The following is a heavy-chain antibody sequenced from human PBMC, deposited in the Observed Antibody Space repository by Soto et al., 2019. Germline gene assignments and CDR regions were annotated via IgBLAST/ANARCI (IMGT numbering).Heavy chain of an antibody. Sequence: QVQLQESGPGLVKPSETLSLTCTVSGGSISSYYWSWIRQPPGKGLEWIGYIYYSGSTNYNPSLKSRVTISVDTSKNQFSLKLNSVTAADTAVYYCARHSAPVVMVAAELDYWGQGTLVTVSS. CDR2: IYYSGST. V-gene: IGHV4-59*08. CDR1: GGSISSYY. D-gene: IGHD2-15*01. CDR3: ARHSAPVVMVAAELDY. J-gene: IGHJ4*02.